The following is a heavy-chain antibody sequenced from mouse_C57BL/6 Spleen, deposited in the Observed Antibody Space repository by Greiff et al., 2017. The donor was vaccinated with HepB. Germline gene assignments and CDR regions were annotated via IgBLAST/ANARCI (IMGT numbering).Heavy chain of an antibody. Sequence: VQLQQSGPELVKPGASVKISCKASGYAFSSSWMNWVKQRPGKGLEWIGRIYPGDGDTNYNGKFKGKATLTADKSSSTADMQLSSLTSEDSAVYFGARSIYDGYYRFAYWGQGTLVTVSA. CDR1: GYAFSSSW. CDR3: ARSIYDGYYRFAY. CDR2: IYPGDGDT. D-gene: IGHD2-3*01. V-gene: IGHV1-82*01. J-gene: IGHJ3*01.